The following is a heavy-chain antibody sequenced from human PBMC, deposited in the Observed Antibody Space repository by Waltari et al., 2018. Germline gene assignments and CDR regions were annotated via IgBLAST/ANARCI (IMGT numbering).Heavy chain of an antibody. CDR1: GYTFSDNY. J-gene: IGHJ5*02. V-gene: IGHV1-2*02. Sequence: QVQLVQSGAEVKKPGASVKVSCKTSGYTFSDNYLHWVRQAPGQGLEWMGFINPNSGGTKYAQKFQGRVTMTTDTSIRTAYMELNRLRSDDTAVYYCTRDRVVGTSTTRRGWFDPWGQGTLVTVSS. CDR3: TRDRVVGTSTTRRGWFDP. CDR2: INPNSGGT. D-gene: IGHD2-2*01.